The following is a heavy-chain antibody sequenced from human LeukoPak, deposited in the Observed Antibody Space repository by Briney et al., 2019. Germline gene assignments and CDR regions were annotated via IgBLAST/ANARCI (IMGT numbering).Heavy chain of an antibody. CDR2: ISNSGST. J-gene: IGHJ4*02. D-gene: IGHD6-19*01. Sequence: SETLSLTCAVSGGYVNRGTFFWTWIRKPPGKGLEWIGYISNSGSTNYHPSLKSRVTISSDTSKTQFTLKLTSVTAADTAVYYCARSGGYSSPQNYWGQGTLVTVSS. CDR1: GGYVNRGTFF. CDR3: ARSGGYSSPQNY. V-gene: IGHV4-61*01.